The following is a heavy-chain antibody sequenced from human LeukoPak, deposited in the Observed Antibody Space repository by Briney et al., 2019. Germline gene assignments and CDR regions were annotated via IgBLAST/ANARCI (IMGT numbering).Heavy chain of an antibody. V-gene: IGHV3-64*01. J-gene: IGHJ6*02. CDR3: ARGYDILTGTFGMDV. CDR2: ISSNGGST. D-gene: IGHD3-9*01. Sequence: GGSLRLSCAASGFTFSSYAMHWVRQAPGKGLEYVSAISSNGGSTYYANSVKGRFTISRDNSKNTLYLQMGSLRAEDMAVYYCARGYDILTGTFGMDVWSQGTTVTVSS. CDR1: GFTFSSYA.